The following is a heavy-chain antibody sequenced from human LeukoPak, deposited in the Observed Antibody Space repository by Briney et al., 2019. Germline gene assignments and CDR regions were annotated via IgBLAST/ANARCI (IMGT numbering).Heavy chain of an antibody. CDR3: ARATKPLDAGEAAFDI. V-gene: IGHV1-2*06. CDR1: GYTFTGYY. D-gene: IGHD3-16*01. J-gene: IGHJ3*02. Sequence: ASVKVSCKASGYTFTGYYMHWVRQAPGQGLEWMGRINPNSGGTNYAQKFQGRVTMTRDTSISTAYMELSRLRSDDTAVYYCARATKPLDAGEAAFDIWGQGTMVTVSS. CDR2: INPNSGGT.